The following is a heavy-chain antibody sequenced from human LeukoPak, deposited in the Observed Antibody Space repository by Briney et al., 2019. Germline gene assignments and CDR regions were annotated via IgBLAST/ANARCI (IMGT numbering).Heavy chain of an antibody. CDR3: ARTESGSGYDY. Sequence: SGPTLVNPPQTLTLTCTFSGFSLGTRGRRVSWIRQPPGKALEWLARIDWDDDKFYSTSLKTRLTISKDTSKNQVVLTMTNMDPVDTATYYCARTESGSGYDYWGQGTLVTVSS. J-gene: IGHJ4*02. V-gene: IGHV2-70*04. CDR2: IDWDDDK. D-gene: IGHD3-10*01. CDR1: GFSLGTRGRR.